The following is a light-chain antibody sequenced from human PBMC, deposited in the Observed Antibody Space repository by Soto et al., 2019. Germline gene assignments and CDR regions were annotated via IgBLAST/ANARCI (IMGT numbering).Light chain of an antibody. CDR3: QQYGSLPLT. CDR2: GVS. CDR1: QSISSH. Sequence: VMTQSPATLSVSPGEGATLSCRASQSISSHLAWYQQRPGQVVRLLIYGVSSRATGIPDRFSGSGSGTDFTLSISRLEPEDFAVYYCQQYGSLPLTFGGGTKVDIK. V-gene: IGKV3-20*01. J-gene: IGKJ4*01.